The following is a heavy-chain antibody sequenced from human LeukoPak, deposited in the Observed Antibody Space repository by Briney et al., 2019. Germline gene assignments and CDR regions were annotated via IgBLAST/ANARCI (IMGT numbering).Heavy chain of an antibody. J-gene: IGHJ4*02. D-gene: IGHD5-24*01. V-gene: IGHV4-59*02. CDR1: GASVSSYY. Sequence: ETLSLTCTVSGASVSSYYWSRIRQPPGKGLEWIGYIYYNGNTNYNPSLKSRVTISVETSKNQFSLKLTSVTAADTAVYYCARGGRGVPIPVEWGQGTLVTVSS. CDR2: IYYNGNT. CDR3: ARGGRGVPIPVE.